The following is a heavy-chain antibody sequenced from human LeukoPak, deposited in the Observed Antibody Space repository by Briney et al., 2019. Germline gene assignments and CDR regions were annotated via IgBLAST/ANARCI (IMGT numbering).Heavy chain of an antibody. CDR2: ISSSSSYI. CDR3: ARDRYSGYDWGGYYYGMDV. J-gene: IGHJ6*02. D-gene: IGHD5-12*01. CDR1: GFTSSSYS. V-gene: IGHV3-21*01. Sequence: GGSLRLSCAASGFTSSSYSMNWVRQAPGKGLEWVSSISSSSSYIYYADSVKGRFTISRDNAKNSLYLQMNSLRAEDTAVYYCARDRYSGYDWGGYYYGMDVWGQGTTVTVSS.